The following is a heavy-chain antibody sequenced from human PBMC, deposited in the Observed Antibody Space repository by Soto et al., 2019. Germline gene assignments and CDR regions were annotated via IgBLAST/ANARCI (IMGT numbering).Heavy chain of an antibody. CDR3: ARGTATYDFWSGYRNYYYGMDV. CDR2: ISAYNGNT. Sequence: XSVKVSCKASGYTFTSYGISWVRQAPVQGLEWMGWISAYNGNTNYAQKLQGRVTMTTDTSTSTAYMELRSLRPDDTAVYYCARGTATYDFWSGYRNYYYGMDVWGQGTTVTVSS. J-gene: IGHJ6*02. V-gene: IGHV1-18*01. CDR1: GYTFTSYG. D-gene: IGHD3-3*01.